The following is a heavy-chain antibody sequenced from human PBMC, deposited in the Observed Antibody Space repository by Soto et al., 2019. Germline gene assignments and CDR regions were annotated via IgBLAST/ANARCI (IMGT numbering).Heavy chain of an antibody. J-gene: IGHJ4*02. CDR1: GYTFTSYG. V-gene: IGHV1-18*01. CDR3: ARGRYGDY. CDR2: ISAHNGNT. Sequence: QVHLVQSGPEVQKPGASVKVSCKASGYTFTSYGITWVRQAPGQGLEWMGWISAHNGNTDYAQKLQGRVIVTRDTSTSTAYMELRSLRSDDTAVYYCARGRYGDYWGQGALVTVSS. D-gene: IGHD1-1*01.